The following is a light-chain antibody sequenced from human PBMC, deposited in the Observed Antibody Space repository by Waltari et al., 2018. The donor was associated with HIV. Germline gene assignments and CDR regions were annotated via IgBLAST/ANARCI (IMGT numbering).Light chain of an antibody. CDR1: QSLFLLNGYND. J-gene: IGKJ3*01. CDR3: MQALQIPRT. Sequence: DIVMTQSPLSLPVTPGEPASMSCRSSQSLFLLNGYNDVDWNLQKPGQSPQLLIHLASKRASGVPDRFTGSGSGKECTRKISRVEAEDVGVYYCMQALQIPRTFGPGTKVEIK. CDR2: LAS. V-gene: IGKV2-28*01.